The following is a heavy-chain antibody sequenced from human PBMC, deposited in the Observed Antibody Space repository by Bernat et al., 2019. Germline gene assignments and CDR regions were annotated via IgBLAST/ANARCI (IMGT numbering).Heavy chain of an antibody. CDR2: ISSNGGST. J-gene: IGHJ5*02. CDR3: VKGGPRSGSYPNGLLFDP. D-gene: IGHD3-10*01. CDR1: GFTFSSYA. Sequence: EVQLVESGGGLVQPGGSLRLSCSASGFTFSSYAMHWVRQAPGKGLEYVSAISSNGGSTYYADSVKGRFTISRDNSKNTLYLQMSSLRAEDTAVYYCVKGGPRSGSYPNGLLFDPWGQGTLVTVSS. V-gene: IGHV3-64D*06.